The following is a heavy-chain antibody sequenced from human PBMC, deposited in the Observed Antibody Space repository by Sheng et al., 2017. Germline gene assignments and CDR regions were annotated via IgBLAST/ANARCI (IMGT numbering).Heavy chain of an antibody. V-gene: IGHV3-33*01. CDR3: ARESTYNYVY. D-gene: IGHD4-4*01. Sequence: QVQLVESGGGVVQPGRSLRLSCAASGFTLTNYDMHWVRQAPGKGLEWVAVIWYDGSNKYYTDSVKGRFSISRDTSKNTLYLQMNSLRAEDTAVYFCARESTYNYVYWGQGTLVTVSS. J-gene: IGHJ4*02. CDR1: GFTLTNYD. CDR2: IWYDGSNK.